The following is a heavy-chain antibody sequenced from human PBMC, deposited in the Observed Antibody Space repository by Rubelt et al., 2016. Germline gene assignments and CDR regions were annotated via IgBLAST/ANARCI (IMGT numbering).Heavy chain of an antibody. CDR2: IKKDGTDT. Sequence: EVQLVESGGGLVQPGGSLRLSCGASGFTFSHYWMSWVRQAPGKGLEWVANIKKDGTDTYYVDSVKGRFTISKDNAKNSLYLQMNSLRAEDTAIYYCARQRGYSYGYNDYWGQGTLVTVSS. CDR3: ARQRGYSYGYNDY. V-gene: IGHV3-7*01. J-gene: IGHJ4*02. D-gene: IGHD5-18*01. CDR1: GFTFSHYW.